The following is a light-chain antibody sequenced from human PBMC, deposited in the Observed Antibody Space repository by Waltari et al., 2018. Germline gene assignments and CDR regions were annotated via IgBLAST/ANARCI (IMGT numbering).Light chain of an antibody. Sequence: QSALTQPASVSGSPGQSITISCSGTTNDVGKYDLVSWYQQVPGRVPKLKLYENNRRPPAISHRFVGSKAGNTASLTISGLQPEDEADYYCCSFASSRTWVFGGRTRLTV. CDR2: ENN. CDR3: CSFASSRTWV. J-gene: IGLJ3*02. CDR1: TNDVGKYDL. V-gene: IGLV2-23*01.